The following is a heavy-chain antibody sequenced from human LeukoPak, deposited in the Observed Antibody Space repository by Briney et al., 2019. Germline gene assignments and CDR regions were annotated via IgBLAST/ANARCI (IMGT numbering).Heavy chain of an antibody. CDR1: GFTFSSYA. CDR3: ARSAYYGRTGYYYDY. V-gene: IGHV3-30-3*01. Sequence: GRSLRLSCAASGFTFSSYAMHWVRQAPGKGLEWVAVISYDGSNKYYADSVKGRFTISRDNSKNTLYLQMNSLRAEDTAVYYCARSAYYGRTGYYYDYWGQGTLVTVSS. CDR2: ISYDGSNK. J-gene: IGHJ4*02. D-gene: IGHD3-22*01.